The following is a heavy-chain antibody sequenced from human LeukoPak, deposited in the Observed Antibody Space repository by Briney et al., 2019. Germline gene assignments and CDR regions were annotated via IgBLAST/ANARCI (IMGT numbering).Heavy chain of an antibody. J-gene: IGHJ4*02. D-gene: IGHD3-22*01. CDR3: ARGTSSSDYSRLYYFDY. CDR1: GGSISSSSYY. CDR2: IYYSGST. V-gene: IGHV4-39*01. Sequence: KASETLSLTCTVSGGSISSSSYYWGGIRQPPGKGREGIGSIYYSGSTYYNPSLKSRFTISVDTSKNQFSLKLSSVTAADTAVYYCARGTSSSDYSRLYYFDYWGQGTLVTVSS.